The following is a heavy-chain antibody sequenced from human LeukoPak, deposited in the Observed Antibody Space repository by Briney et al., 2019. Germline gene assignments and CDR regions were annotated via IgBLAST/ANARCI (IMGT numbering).Heavy chain of an antibody. D-gene: IGHD2/OR15-2a*01. J-gene: IGHJ6*02. CDR3: ARYDTFLLYYGMDV. Sequence: GGSLRLSCAAFGFTFSRYAMSWVRQAPGKGLEWVSAISGSGGSTYYADSVKGRFTISRDNSKNTLYLQMNSLRAEDTAVYYCARYDTFLLYYGMDVWGQGTTVTVSS. V-gene: IGHV3-23*01. CDR1: GFTFSRYA. CDR2: ISGSGGST.